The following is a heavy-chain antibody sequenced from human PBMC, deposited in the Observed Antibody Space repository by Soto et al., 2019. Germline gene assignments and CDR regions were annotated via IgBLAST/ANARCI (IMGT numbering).Heavy chain of an antibody. CDR1: GFTFSSYS. CDR2: ISSSSSTI. CDR3: ARGAYLNWFDP. J-gene: IGHJ5*02. Sequence: GGSLRLSCAASGFTFSSYSMNWVRQAPGKGLEWVSYISSSSSTIYYADSVKGRFTISRDNAKNSLYLQMNSLRAEDTAVYYCARGAYLNWFDPWGQGTPVTVSS. V-gene: IGHV3-48*01.